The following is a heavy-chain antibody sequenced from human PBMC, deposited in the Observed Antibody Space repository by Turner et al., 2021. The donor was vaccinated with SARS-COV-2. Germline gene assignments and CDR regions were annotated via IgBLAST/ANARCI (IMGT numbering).Heavy chain of an antibody. CDR2: ISWNSGSI. V-gene: IGHV3-9*01. J-gene: IGHJ6*02. Sequence: EVQLVESGGGLVQPGRSLRLSCAASGFTFDDYTMHWVRQAPGKGLEWVSAISWNSGSIGYADSVKGRFTISRDNAKNSLYLQMNSLRPEDTALYYCAKAEYGLRDYISYGAMDVWGQGTTVTVSS. D-gene: IGHD3-16*01. CDR3: AKAEYGLRDYISYGAMDV. CDR1: GFTFDDYT.